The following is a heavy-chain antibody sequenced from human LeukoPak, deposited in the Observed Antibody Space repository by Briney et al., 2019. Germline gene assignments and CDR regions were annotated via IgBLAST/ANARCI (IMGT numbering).Heavy chain of an antibody. D-gene: IGHD3-22*01. Sequence: GGSLRLSCAASGFTFSNYWMSWVRQAPGKGLEWVANMNQDGGGKYYVDSVKGRFTISRDNTKNSLYLQMNSLGVEDTAVYYCARGWPHYDSSGYWWLTFDYWGQGTLVTVSS. CDR1: GFTFSNYW. V-gene: IGHV3-7*01. CDR3: ARGWPHYDSSGYWWLTFDY. CDR2: MNQDGGGK. J-gene: IGHJ4*02.